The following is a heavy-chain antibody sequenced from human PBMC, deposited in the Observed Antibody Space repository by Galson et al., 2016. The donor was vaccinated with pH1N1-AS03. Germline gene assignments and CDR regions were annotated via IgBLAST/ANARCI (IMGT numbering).Heavy chain of an antibody. D-gene: IGHD3-22*01. J-gene: IGHJ4*02. CDR3: ARDRHYDTSGRFYYESEH. CDR2: IHPIFGTP. Sequence: SVKVSCKASGGTFSNYAISWMRQAPGQGLEGMGGIHPIFGTPSYAQKFRGRLTITADHSTRAAYMELTSLTSEDTASYYCARDRHYDTSGRFYYESEHWGQGTLVIVSS. V-gene: IGHV1-69*13. CDR1: GGTFSNYA.